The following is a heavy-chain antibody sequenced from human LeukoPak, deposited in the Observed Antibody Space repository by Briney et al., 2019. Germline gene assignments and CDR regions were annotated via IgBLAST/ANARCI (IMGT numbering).Heavy chain of an antibody. D-gene: IGHD6-13*01. CDR3: ARLDRIAAAGSLDY. CDR1: GYSFTSYW. V-gene: IGHV5-51*01. CDR2: IYPGDSDT. J-gene: IGHJ4*02. Sequence: GESLKISFKGSGYSFTSYWIGCVRQMPGKGLEWMGIIYPGDSDTRYSPSFQGQVTISADKSISTAYLQWSSLKASDTAMYYCARLDRIAAAGSLDYWGQGTLVTVSS.